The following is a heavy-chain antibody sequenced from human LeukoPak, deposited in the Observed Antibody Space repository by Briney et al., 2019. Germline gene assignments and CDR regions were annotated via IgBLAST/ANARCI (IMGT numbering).Heavy chain of an antibody. CDR2: ISGSGGST. Sequence: SGGSLRLSCAASGFTFSSYAMSWVRQAPEKGLEWVSAISGSGGSTYYADSVKGRFTISRDNSKNTLYLQMNSLRAEDTAVYYCAKVPGVSMSAVDYWGQGTLVTVSS. CDR1: GFTFSSYA. CDR3: AKVPGVSMSAVDY. V-gene: IGHV3-23*01. D-gene: IGHD3-10*01. J-gene: IGHJ4*02.